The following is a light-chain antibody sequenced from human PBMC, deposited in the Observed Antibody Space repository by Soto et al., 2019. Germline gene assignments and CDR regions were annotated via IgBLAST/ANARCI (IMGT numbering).Light chain of an antibody. J-gene: IGLJ1*01. CDR1: SSDVGSYNF. V-gene: IGLV2-23*01. Sequence: QSALTQPASVSGTPGQSITISCTGTSSDVGSYNFVSWYQQHPGKAPKVMIYEGSKRPSGVSNRFSGFKSGNTASLTIPGLQAEDEAGYYCCSSARSSTWVFGTGTKLTVL. CDR2: EGS. CDR3: CSSARSSTWV.